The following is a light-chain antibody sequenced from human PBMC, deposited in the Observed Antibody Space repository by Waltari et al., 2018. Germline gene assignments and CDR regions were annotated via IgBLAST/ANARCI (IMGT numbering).Light chain of an antibody. J-gene: IGLJ2*01. CDR1: GSNIGAGYD. Sequence: QSVLTQPPSVSGAPGQRVTISCTGSGSNIGAGYDVHWYRQLPGKAPTLLIYGTNTRPLGVPDRVFGSQSGTSASLAIVGLQADDEADYYCCSYAGGSRVIFGGGTKLTVL. CDR3: CSYAGGSRVI. CDR2: GTN. V-gene: IGLV1-40*01.